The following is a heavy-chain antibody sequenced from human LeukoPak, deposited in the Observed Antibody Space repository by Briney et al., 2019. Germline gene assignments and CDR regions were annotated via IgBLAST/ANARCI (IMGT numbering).Heavy chain of an antibody. D-gene: IGHD3-9*01. CDR1: GFTFSSYA. J-gene: IGHJ6*02. Sequence: GGSLRLSCAASGFTFSSYAMSWVRQAPGKGLEWVSAISGSGGSTYYADSVRGRYTISRDNSKNTLYLQMNSLRAEDTAVYYCANPPWGYDILTGYYPIYYYYYGMDVWGQGTTVTVSS. V-gene: IGHV3-23*01. CDR3: ANPPWGYDILTGYYPIYYYYYGMDV. CDR2: ISGSGGST.